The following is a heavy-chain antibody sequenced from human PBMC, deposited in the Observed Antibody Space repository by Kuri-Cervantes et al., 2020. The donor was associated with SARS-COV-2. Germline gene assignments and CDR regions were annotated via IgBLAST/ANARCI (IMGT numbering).Heavy chain of an antibody. V-gene: IGHV4-4*07. CDR2: IYTSGST. CDR1: GGSISSYY. CDR3: ARDTYCDTLTGYSPLGFDP. Sequence: GSLRLSCTVSGGSISSYYWSWIRQPAGKGLEWIGRIYTSGSTNYNPSLKSRVTMSVDTSKNQFSLKLSSVTAADTAVYYCARDTYCDTLTGYSPLGFDPWGQGTLVTVSS. J-gene: IGHJ5*02. D-gene: IGHD3-9*01.